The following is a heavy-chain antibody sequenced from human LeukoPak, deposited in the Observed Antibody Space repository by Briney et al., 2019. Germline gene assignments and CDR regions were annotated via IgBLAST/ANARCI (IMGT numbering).Heavy chain of an antibody. D-gene: IGHD6-19*01. V-gene: IGHV1-2*02. Sequence: ASVKVSCKASAYTFTGNYMNWVRHAPGQGLEWMGWINPNSGATNYAHKFQGRVTMTRDTSISTAYMELSRLRSDDTAVDYCAREGRIAVAGTFLDYWGQGTLVTVSS. CDR2: INPNSGAT. CDR1: AYTFTGNY. CDR3: AREGRIAVAGTFLDY. J-gene: IGHJ4*02.